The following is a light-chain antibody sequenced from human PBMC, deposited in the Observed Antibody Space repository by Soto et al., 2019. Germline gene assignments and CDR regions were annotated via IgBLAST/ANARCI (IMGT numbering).Light chain of an antibody. CDR1: RCFSSD. CDR3: QQYINWT. CDR2: GAS. Sequence: ILLTQSASTLSVSPGERVTLSCRASRCFSSDFAWYQPKPGQAPRLLIXGASVRATGVPARFSGRASGTDFTLTISSLQSEEFAVYYCQQYINWTFGQGTKVDIK. J-gene: IGKJ1*01. V-gene: IGKV3-15*01.